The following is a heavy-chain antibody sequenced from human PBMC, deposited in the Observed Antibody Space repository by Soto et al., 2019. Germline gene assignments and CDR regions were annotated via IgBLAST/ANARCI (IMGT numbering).Heavy chain of an antibody. V-gene: IGHV4-34*01. CDR2: INHSGST. CDR1: GGSFSGYY. Sequence: KPSETLSLTCAVYGGSFSGYYWSWIRQPPGKGLEWIGEINHSGSTNYNPSLKCRVTISVDTSKNQFSLKLSSVTAADTAVYYCARGRWFDPWGQGTLVTVSS. CDR3: ARGRWFDP. J-gene: IGHJ5*02.